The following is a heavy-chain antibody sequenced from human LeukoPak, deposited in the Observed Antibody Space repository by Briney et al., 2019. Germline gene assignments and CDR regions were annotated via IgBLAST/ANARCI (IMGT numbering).Heavy chain of an antibody. D-gene: IGHD3-16*02. Sequence: GESLKISCKGSGYSFTSYWIGWVCQMPGKGLEWMGIIYPGDSDTRYSPSFQGQVTISADKSISTAYLQWSSLKASDTAMYYCARTNYDYVWGSYRLGPNDAFDIWGQGTMVTVSS. CDR3: ARTNYDYVWGSYRLGPNDAFDI. V-gene: IGHV5-51*01. J-gene: IGHJ3*02. CDR1: GYSFTSYW. CDR2: IYPGDSDT.